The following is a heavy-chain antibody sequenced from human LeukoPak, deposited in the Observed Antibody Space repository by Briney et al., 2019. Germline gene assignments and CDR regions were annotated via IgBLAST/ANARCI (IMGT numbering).Heavy chain of an antibody. CDR3: ARDRSYSSGYYGGSLDY. J-gene: IGHJ4*02. Sequence: GGSLRLSCAASGFTFSSYEMNWVRQAPGKGLEWVSYISSSGSTIYYADSVKGRFTISRDNAKNSLYLQMNSLRAEDTAVYYCARDRSYSSGYYGGSLDYWGQGTLVTVSS. CDR2: ISSSGSTI. CDR1: GFTFSSYE. V-gene: IGHV3-48*03. D-gene: IGHD3-22*01.